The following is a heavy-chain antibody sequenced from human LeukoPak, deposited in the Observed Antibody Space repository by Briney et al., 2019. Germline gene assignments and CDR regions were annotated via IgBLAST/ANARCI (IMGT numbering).Heavy chain of an antibody. D-gene: IGHD4-17*01. J-gene: IGHJ6*02. CDR3: ARDGDYFYYYGMDV. V-gene: IGHV1-18*01. CDR1: GYTFTSYG. Sequence: ASVKVSCKASGYTFTSYGISWVRQAPGQGLEWMGWISAYNGNTNYAQKLQGRVTMTTDTSTSTAYKELRSLRSDDTAVYYCARDGDYFYYYGMDVWGQGTTVIVSS. CDR2: ISAYNGNT.